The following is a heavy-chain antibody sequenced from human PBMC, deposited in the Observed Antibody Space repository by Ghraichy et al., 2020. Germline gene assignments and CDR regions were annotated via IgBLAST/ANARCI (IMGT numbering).Heavy chain of an antibody. CDR3: ARQVVVGYYGMDV. CDR1: GYTFTSYY. J-gene: IGHJ6*02. D-gene: IGHD2-15*01. V-gene: IGHV1-46*01. Sequence: ASVKVSCKASGYTFTSYYMHWVRQAPGQGLEWMGIINPSGGSTSYAQKFQGRVTMTRDTSTSTVYMELSSLRSEDTAVYYCARQVVVGYYGMDVWGQGTTVTVS. CDR2: INPSGGST.